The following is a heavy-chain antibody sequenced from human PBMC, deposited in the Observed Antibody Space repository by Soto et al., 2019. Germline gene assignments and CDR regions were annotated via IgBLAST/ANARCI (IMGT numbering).Heavy chain of an antibody. CDR1: GGTFSSYT. CDR2: IIPILGIA. J-gene: IGHJ6*03. Sequence: QVQLVQSGAEVKKPGSSVKVSCKASGGTFSSYTISWVRQAPGQGLEWMGRIIPILGIANYAQKFQGRVTITADKSTSTAYMELSSLRSEDTAVYYCARGQAFYCNGGSCYSGDYYYYMDVWGKGTTVTVSS. V-gene: IGHV1-69*02. CDR3: ARGQAFYCNGGSCYSGDYYYYMDV. D-gene: IGHD2-15*01.